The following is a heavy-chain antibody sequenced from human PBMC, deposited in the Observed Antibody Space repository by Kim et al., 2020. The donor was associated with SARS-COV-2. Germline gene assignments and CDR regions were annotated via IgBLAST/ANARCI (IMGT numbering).Heavy chain of an antibody. J-gene: IGHJ6*03. Sequence: GGSLRLSCAASGFTFTSYSMNWVRQAPGKGLEWVSSISSSSSYIYYADSVRGRFTISRDNSKNSLDLQMNSLRAEDTAVYYCARDPWTLWGRAVVYYCH. D-gene: IGHD5-18*01. CDR1: GFTFTSYS. CDR2: ISSSSSYI. CDR3: ARDPWTLWGRAVVYYCH. V-gene: IGHV3-21*01.